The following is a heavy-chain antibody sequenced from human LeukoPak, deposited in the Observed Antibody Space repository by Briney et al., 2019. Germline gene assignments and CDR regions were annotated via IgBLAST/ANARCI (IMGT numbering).Heavy chain of an antibody. CDR1: GFTFSSYS. CDR3: ARDTPLWEPQRDYYYYCYMDV. Sequence: PGGSLRLSCAASGFTFSSYSMNWVRQAPGKGLEWVSYISSSSSTIYYADSVKGRFTISRDNAKNSLYLQMNSLRAEDTAVYYCARDTPLWEPQRDYYYYCYMDVWGKGTTVTVSS. D-gene: IGHD1-26*01. CDR2: ISSSSSTI. J-gene: IGHJ6*03. V-gene: IGHV3-48*01.